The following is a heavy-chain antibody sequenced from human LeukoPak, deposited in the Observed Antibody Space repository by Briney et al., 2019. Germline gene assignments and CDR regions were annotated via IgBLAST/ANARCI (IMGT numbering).Heavy chain of an antibody. Sequence: ASVKVSCKASGYTFTSYGISWVRQAPGQGLEWMGWMNPNSGNTGYAQKFQGRVTMTRNTSISTAYMELSSLRSEDTAVYYCATTLAAAGDYYFDYWGQGTLVTVSS. J-gene: IGHJ4*02. CDR3: ATTLAAAGDYYFDY. CDR1: GYTFTSYG. D-gene: IGHD6-13*01. CDR2: MNPNSGNT. V-gene: IGHV1-8*02.